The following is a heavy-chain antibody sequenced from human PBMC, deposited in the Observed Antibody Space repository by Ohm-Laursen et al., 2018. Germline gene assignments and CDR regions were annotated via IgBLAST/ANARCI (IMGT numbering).Heavy chain of an antibody. Sequence: SLRLSCSASGFTFSSYGMHWARQAPGKGLEWVAVISYDGTNKYYTDSVKGRFTISRDNSKNTLYLQMNSLRAEDTAVYYCASPSWNFDYWGQGTLVTVSS. CDR3: ASPSWNFDY. V-gene: IGHV3-30*03. CDR2: ISYDGTNK. D-gene: IGHD2-15*01. CDR1: GFTFSSYG. J-gene: IGHJ4*02.